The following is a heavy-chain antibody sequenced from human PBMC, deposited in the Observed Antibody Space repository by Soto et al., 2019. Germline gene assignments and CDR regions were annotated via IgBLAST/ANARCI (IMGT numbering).Heavy chain of an antibody. Sequence: QVQLQESGPGLVKPSETLSLTCTVSGGSVSSGSYYWSWIRQPPEKGLEWIGHIYYSGRTNYDPSLKSRVTISVDRAKNQFSLNVTSVTAADTAVYYCARATPSVDYWGQGTLVTVSS. J-gene: IGHJ4*02. V-gene: IGHV4-61*01. CDR1: GGSVSSGSYY. CDR2: IYYSGRT. CDR3: ARATPSVDY.